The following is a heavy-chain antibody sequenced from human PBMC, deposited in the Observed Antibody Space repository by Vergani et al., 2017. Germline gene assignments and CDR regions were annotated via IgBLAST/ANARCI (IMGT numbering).Heavy chain of an antibody. J-gene: IGHJ3*01. CDR3: TARRTGRDPFDV. D-gene: IGHD1-14*01. CDR1: GFNFDNSA. CDR2: INDNSAII. V-gene: IGHV3-9*01. Sequence: EVQLVESGGGLVQPGRSLRLSCAAPGFNFDNSAMHWVRQAPGKGLEWVSGINDNSAIIIYADSVRGRFTISRDNAKKSLYLQMNSLKTDDTALYYCTARRTGRDPFDVWGRGTLVTVSS.